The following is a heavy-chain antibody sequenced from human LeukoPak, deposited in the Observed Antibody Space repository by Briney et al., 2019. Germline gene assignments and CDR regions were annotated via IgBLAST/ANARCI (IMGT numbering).Heavy chain of an antibody. D-gene: IGHD4-11*01. CDR2: IYTSGST. V-gene: IGHV4-4*07. CDR1: GFTFSSHW. J-gene: IGHJ3*02. Sequence: GSLRLSCAASGFTFSSHWMSWVRQAPGKGLEWIGRIYTSGSTNYNPSLKSRVTMSVDTSKNQFSLKLSSVTAADTAVYYCARDGKGYSNDAFDIWGQGTMVTVSS. CDR3: ARDGKGYSNDAFDI.